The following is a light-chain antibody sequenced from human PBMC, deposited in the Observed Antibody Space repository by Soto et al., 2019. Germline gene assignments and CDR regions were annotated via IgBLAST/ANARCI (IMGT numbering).Light chain of an antibody. CDR3: QTWGSGIVV. CDR1: SGHSNYA. Sequence: QPVLTQSPPASASLGASVKLTCTLSSGHSNYAIAWHQQQSEKGPRYLMKLNSDGSHSKGDGIPDRFSGSSSGAERYLTISSLQSEDEADYSCQTWGSGIVVFGGGTKLTVL. CDR2: LNSDGSH. V-gene: IGLV4-69*01. J-gene: IGLJ2*01.